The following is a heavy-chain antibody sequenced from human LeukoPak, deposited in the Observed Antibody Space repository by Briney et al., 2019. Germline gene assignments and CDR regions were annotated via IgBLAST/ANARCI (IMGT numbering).Heavy chain of an antibody. D-gene: IGHD6-13*01. J-gene: IGHJ4*02. CDR2: IWYDGSNK. Sequence: GRSLRLSCAASGFTFSSYGMHWVRQAPGKGLEWVTVIWYDGSNKYYADSVKGRFTISRDNSKNTLYLQMNSLRAEDTAMYYCVRSSMAAAGPFDYWGQGILVTVSS. CDR1: GFTFSSYG. CDR3: VRSSMAAAGPFDY. V-gene: IGHV3-33*01.